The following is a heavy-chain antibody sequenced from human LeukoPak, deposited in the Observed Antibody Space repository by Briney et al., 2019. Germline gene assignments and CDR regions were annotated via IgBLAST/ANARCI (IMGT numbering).Heavy chain of an antibody. D-gene: IGHD2-2*01. CDR2: VYYTGTT. J-gene: IGHJ5*02. Sequence: SETLSLTCTVSGASITSSSYHWGWIRQSPGKGLEWIGSVYYTGTTYSNPSLESRVTISVDTSKNQFSLKVRPVTAADTAVYYCARRGLTCTTTTCSLSRGTFGPWGQGTLVTVSS. CDR1: GASITSSSYH. V-gene: IGHV4-39*01. CDR3: ARRGLTCTTTTCSLSRGTFGP.